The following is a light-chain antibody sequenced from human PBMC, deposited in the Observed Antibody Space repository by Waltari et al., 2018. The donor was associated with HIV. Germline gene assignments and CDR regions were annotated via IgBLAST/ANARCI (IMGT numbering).Light chain of an antibody. CDR1: QSVRNTY. Sequence: EIVLTQSPVTLSLSPGERATLSCRASQSVRNTYLAWYQQQPGQAPRLLIYGAASRATGIPDRFSGSGSGTDFTLTISGLEPEDFAVYYCQQYGTSPRTFGQGTKVEIK. V-gene: IGKV3-20*01. CDR2: GAA. J-gene: IGKJ1*01. CDR3: QQYGTSPRT.